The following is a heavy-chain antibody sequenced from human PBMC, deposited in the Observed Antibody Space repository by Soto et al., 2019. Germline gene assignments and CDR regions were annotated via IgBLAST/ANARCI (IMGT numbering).Heavy chain of an antibody. CDR1: GYTFTSYG. CDR2: ISAHNGNT. CDR3: ARGRYGDY. J-gene: IGHJ4*02. D-gene: IGHD1-1*01. V-gene: IGHV1-18*01. Sequence: VHLVQSGAKVKKPGASVKVSCKASGYTFTSYGVTWVRQDPGQGLEWMGWISAHNGNTDYAQKLQGRVIVTRDTSTSTAYMELRSLISDDPAVYYCARGRYGDYWGQGALVTVSS.